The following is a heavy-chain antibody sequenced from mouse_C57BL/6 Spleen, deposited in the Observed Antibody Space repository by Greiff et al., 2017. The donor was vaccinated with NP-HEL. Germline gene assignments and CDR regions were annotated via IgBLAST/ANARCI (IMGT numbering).Heavy chain of an antibody. J-gene: IGHJ3*01. CDR1: GFTFSDYG. V-gene: IGHV5-17*01. CDR3: ARERDYDYDGGTGSLAY. CDR2: ISSGSSTI. Sequence: DVHLVGSGGGLVKPGGSLKLSCAASGFTFSDYGMHWVRQAPEKGLEWVAYISSGSSTIYYADTVKGRFTISRDNAKNTLFLQMTSLRSEDTAMYYCARERDYDYDGGTGSLAYWGQGTLVTVSA. D-gene: IGHD2-4*01.